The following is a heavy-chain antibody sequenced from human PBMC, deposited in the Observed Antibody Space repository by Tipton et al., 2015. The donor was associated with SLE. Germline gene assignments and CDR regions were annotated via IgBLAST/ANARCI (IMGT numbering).Heavy chain of an antibody. V-gene: IGHV1-18*01. J-gene: IGHJ4*02. CDR3: ARDTATVPLEY. Sequence: QLVQSGAEVKKPGASVKVSCKASGYTFSSYGITWVRQAPGQGLEWMGWISTDNDHTNYAQSLQGRVTVTTDTSASTAYMDLSSLRSEDTAMYYCARDTATVPLEYWGQGTLVTVSS. CDR1: GYTFSSYG. CDR2: ISTDNDHT. D-gene: IGHD5-18*01.